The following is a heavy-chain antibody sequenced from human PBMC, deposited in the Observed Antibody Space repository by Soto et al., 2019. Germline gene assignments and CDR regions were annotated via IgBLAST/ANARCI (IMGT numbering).Heavy chain of an antibody. J-gene: IGHJ4*02. CDR2: VYYSGST. D-gene: IGHD3-9*01. CDR3: ARVDYDLLTGFSNFDY. CDR1: GGSVNSINYY. V-gene: IGHV4-61*01. Sequence: QVQLQESGPGLVKPSETLSLTCTVSGGSVNSINYYWSWIRQPPGKGLEWIGYVYYSGSTNYNPSLWGRVTISVDTSKNQFSLKLSSVTAADTAVYYCARVDYDLLTGFSNFDYWGQGILVTVSS.